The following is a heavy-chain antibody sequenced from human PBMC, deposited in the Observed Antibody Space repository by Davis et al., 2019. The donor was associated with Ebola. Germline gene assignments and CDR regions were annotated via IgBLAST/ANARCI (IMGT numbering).Heavy chain of an antibody. V-gene: IGHV2-5*01. Sequence: SGPTLVQPTQTLTLSCTFSGFSLSTRGVGVGWIRQPPGKALEWLALIYWNDDKRYSPSLKSRLTITKDTSKNQVVLTMTNMDPVDTATYYCARRRDYGDLFDYWGQGTLVTVSS. D-gene: IGHD4-17*01. CDR3: ARRRDYGDLFDY. CDR1: GFSLSTRGVG. J-gene: IGHJ4*02. CDR2: IYWNDDK.